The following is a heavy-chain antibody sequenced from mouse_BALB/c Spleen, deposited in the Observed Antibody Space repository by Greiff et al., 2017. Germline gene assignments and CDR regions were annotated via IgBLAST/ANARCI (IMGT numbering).Heavy chain of an antibody. V-gene: IGHV3-6*02. J-gene: IGHJ2*01. D-gene: IGHD2-1*01. CDR1: GYSITSGYY. CDR3: ASVYYGPFDY. CDR2: ISYDGSN. Sequence: EVQLQESGPGLVKPSQSLSLTCSVTGYSITSGYYWNWIRQFPGNKLEWMGYISYDGSNNYNPSLKNRISITRDTSQNQFFLKLNSVTTEDTATYYCASVYYGPFDYWGQGTTLTVSS.